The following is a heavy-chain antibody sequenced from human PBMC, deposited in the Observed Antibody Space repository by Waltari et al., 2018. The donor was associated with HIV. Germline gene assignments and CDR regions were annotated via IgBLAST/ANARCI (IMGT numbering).Heavy chain of an antibody. CDR1: GYSISSGYY. V-gene: IGHV4-38-2*02. CDR2: IYHSGGT. Sequence: QEHLQESGPGLVKPLETLSLTCAVSGYSISSGYYWGWLRQPPGKGLEWIGSIYHSGGTYYNPSLKSRVTISVDTSKNQFSLNLTSVTAADTAVYYCARDLHYYGMDVWGQGTTVTVSS. CDR3: ARDLHYYGMDV. J-gene: IGHJ6*02.